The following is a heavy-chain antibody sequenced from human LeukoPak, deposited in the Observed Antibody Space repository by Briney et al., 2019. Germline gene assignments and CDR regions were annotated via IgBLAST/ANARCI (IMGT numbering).Heavy chain of an antibody. CDR3: AREGFRSHSGYYYYHMDV. V-gene: IGHV3-7*01. Sequence: GGSLRLSCAASGFTFSSYTMHWIRQAPGKGLEWVANMNQDGSEEYYVDSVKGRFTISRDNAKNSLYLQMNSLRAEDTAVYYCAREGFRSHSGYYYYHMDVWGQGTTVTVSS. CDR1: GFTFSSYT. D-gene: IGHD6-25*01. J-gene: IGHJ6*02. CDR2: MNQDGSEE.